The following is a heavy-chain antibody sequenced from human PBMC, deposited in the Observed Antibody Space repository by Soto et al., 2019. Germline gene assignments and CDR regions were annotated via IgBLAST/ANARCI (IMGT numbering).Heavy chain of an antibody. CDR2: ISSSSSTI. CDR1: GFTFSSYS. J-gene: IGHJ5*02. D-gene: IGHD2-2*01. V-gene: IGHV3-48*01. Sequence: GGSLRLSCAASGFTFSSYSMNWVRQAPGKGLEWVSYISSSSSTIYYADSVKGRFTISRDNAKNSLYLQMNSLRAEDTAVYYCARGKSVPAAIFFVRTRNEHGNWFDPWGQGTLVTVSS. CDR3: ARGKSVPAAIFFVRTRNEHGNWFDP.